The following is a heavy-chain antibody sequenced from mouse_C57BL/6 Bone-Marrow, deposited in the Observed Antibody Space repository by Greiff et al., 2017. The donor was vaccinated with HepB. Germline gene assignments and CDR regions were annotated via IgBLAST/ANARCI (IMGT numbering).Heavy chain of an antibody. Sequence: QVQLQQSGAELARPGASVKLSCKASGYTFTSYGISWVKQRTGQGLEWIGEIYPRSGNTYYNEKFKGKATLTADKSSSTAYMELRSLTSEDAAVYFCARMRHYYYGRFAYWGQGTLVTVSA. CDR2: IYPRSGNT. D-gene: IGHD2-1*01. V-gene: IGHV1-81*01. CDR1: GYTFTSYG. CDR3: ARMRHYYYGRFAY. J-gene: IGHJ3*01.